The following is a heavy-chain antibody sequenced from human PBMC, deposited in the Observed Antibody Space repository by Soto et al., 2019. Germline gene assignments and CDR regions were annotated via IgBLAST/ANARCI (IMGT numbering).Heavy chain of an antibody. J-gene: IGHJ4*02. Sequence: SETLSLTCTVSGGSISSSSYYWGWIRQPPGKGLEWIGSIYYSGSTYYNPSLKSRVTISVDTSKNQFSLKLSSVTAADTAVYYCASSSGWVFDYWGQGTLVTVSS. CDR1: GGSISSSSYY. D-gene: IGHD6-19*01. CDR2: IYYSGST. CDR3: ASSSGWVFDY. V-gene: IGHV4-39*01.